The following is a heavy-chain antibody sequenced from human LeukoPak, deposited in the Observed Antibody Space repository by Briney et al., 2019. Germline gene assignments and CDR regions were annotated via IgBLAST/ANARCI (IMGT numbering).Heavy chain of an antibody. V-gene: IGHV3-48*02. CDR1: GFPFSSYS. J-gene: IGHJ4*02. CDR2: ISRDSGAT. CDR3: ARDKDWAFDY. D-gene: IGHD3-9*01. Sequence: PGGSLRLSCAASGFPFSSYSMNWVRQAPGKGLEWLSYISRDSGATYYADSVRGRFSISRDNAKNSLHLQMNSLRDEDTAVYYCARDKDWAFDYWGQGALVTVSS.